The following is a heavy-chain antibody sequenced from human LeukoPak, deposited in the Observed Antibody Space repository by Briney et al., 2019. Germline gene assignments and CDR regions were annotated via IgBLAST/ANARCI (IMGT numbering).Heavy chain of an antibody. V-gene: IGHV4-59*01. D-gene: IGHD5-24*01. Sequence: SETLSLTCTVSGGSMSYYYWSWIRQPPGKGLEYIGDIYYTGSTSYNPSLKSRVTISVDTSGNQLSLKLSSVTAADTAVYYCARAGPRRDGYNLDYWGQGTLVTVSS. CDR1: GGSMSYYY. CDR3: ARAGPRRDGYNLDY. CDR2: IYYTGST. J-gene: IGHJ4*02.